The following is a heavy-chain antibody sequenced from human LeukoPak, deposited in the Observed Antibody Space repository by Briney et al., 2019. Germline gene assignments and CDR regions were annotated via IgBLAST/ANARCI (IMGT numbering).Heavy chain of an antibody. CDR1: GYTFTSYG. CDR3: ARDRERTYYYDSSGYLGAFDI. D-gene: IGHD3-22*01. J-gene: IGHJ3*02. CDR2: ISPYNGNT. Sequence: VAAVKVSCKASGYTFTSYGISWVRQAPGQGLEWMGWISPYNGNTNYAQKLQGRVTMTTDTSTSTAYMELRSLRSDDTAVYYCARDRERTYYYDSSGYLGAFDIWGQGTMVTVSS. V-gene: IGHV1-18*01.